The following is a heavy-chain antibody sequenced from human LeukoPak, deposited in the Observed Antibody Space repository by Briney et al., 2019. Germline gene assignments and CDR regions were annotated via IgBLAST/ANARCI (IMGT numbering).Heavy chain of an antibody. Sequence: PGGSLRLSCAASGFTFSSYSMNWVRQAPGKGLEWVSSISSSSSYIYYADSVKGRFTISRDNAKNSLYLQMNSLRAEDTAVYYCARDLSSGVVRTAFDYWGQGTLVTVSS. CDR1: GFTFSSYS. V-gene: IGHV3-21*01. D-gene: IGHD3-3*01. CDR3: ARDLSSGVVRTAFDY. CDR2: ISSSSSYI. J-gene: IGHJ4*02.